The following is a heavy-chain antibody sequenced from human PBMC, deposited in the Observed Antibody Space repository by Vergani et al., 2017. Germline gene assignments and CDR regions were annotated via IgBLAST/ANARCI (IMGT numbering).Heavy chain of an antibody. V-gene: IGHV3-11*01. J-gene: IGHJ6*02. CDR2: ISSSGSTI. CDR3: ARDRKLSSTAAIVVVPAASRFYYYYGMDV. D-gene: IGHD2-2*01. Sequence: QVQLVESGGGLVKPGGSLRLSCAASGFTFSDYYMSWIRQAPGKGLEWVSYISSSGSTIYYADSVKGRFTISRDNAKNSLYLQMNSLRAEDTAVYYCARDRKLSSTAAIVVVPAASRFYYYYGMDVWGQGTTVTVSS. CDR1: GFTFSDYY.